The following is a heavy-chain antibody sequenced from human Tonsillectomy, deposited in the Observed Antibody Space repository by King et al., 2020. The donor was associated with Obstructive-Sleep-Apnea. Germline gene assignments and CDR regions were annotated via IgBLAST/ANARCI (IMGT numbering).Heavy chain of an antibody. Sequence: VQLVESGGGLVQPGGSLRLSCAASGFTFSSYAMSWVRQAPGKGLEWVSAISGSGGSTYYADSVKGRFTISRDNSKNTLYLQMNSLRAEDTAVYYCAKWLYYYDSSGCHFDYWGQGTLVTVSS. CDR1: GFTFSSYA. CDR3: AKWLYYYDSSGCHFDY. V-gene: IGHV3-23*04. D-gene: IGHD3-22*01. J-gene: IGHJ4*02. CDR2: ISGSGGST.